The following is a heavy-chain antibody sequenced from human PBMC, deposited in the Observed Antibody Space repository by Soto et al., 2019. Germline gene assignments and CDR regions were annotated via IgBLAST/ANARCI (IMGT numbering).Heavy chain of an antibody. Sequence: GGSLRLSCAASGFTFSSYAMSWVRQAPGKGLEWVSAISGSGGSTYYADSVKGRFTISSDNSKNTLYLQMSSLRAEDTALYDCVKDGSSGWPYFADMDVWGQGTTVTVSS. J-gene: IGHJ6*02. CDR1: GFTFSSYA. V-gene: IGHV3-23*01. D-gene: IGHD6-19*01. CDR2: ISGSGGST. CDR3: VKDGSSGWPYFADMDV.